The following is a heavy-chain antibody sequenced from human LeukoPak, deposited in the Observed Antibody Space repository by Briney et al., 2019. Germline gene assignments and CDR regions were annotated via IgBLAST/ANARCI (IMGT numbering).Heavy chain of an antibody. CDR3: STWAFYHNLDV. J-gene: IGHJ6*02. CDR1: GFNIGPYA. V-gene: IGHV3-43*02. CDR2: IKADGSGT. D-gene: IGHD1-1*01. Sequence: GGSLRLSCAASGFNIGPYAMYWVRQGPGRGLEWVSVIKADGSGTFYSDSVRGRFTTSRDNSKNSLYLQMSSLTSVDTALYYCSTWAFYHNLDVWGQGTTVAVSS.